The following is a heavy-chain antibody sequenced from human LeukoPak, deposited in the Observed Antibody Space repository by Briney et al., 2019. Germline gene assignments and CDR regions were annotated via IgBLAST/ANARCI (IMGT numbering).Heavy chain of an antibody. CDR3: ARGSFGYDSSGYYLYYYYYYGMDV. Sequence: PEGSLRLSCAASGFTFSSYSMNWVRQAPGKGLEWVSSISSSSSYIYYADSVKGRFTISRDNAKNSLYLQMNSLRAEDTAVYYCARGSFGYDSSGYYLYYYYYYGMDVWGQGTTVTVSS. CDR2: ISSSSSYI. J-gene: IGHJ6*02. V-gene: IGHV3-21*01. CDR1: GFTFSSYS. D-gene: IGHD3-22*01.